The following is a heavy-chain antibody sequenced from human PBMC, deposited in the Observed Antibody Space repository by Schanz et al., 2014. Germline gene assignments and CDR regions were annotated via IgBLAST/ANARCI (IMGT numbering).Heavy chain of an antibody. CDR3: AGTYCSSTSCYTCYYYMDV. D-gene: IGHD2-2*02. J-gene: IGHJ6*03. CDR2: IIPILGIA. Sequence: QVQLVQSGAEVRKPGASVKVSCKASGYTFISYGISWVRQAPGQGLEWLGWIIPILGIANYAQKFQGRVTITADRSTSTAYMELRNLISDDTAVYYCAGTYCSSTSCYTCYYYMDVWGKGTTVTVSS. V-gene: IGHV1-69*10. CDR1: GYTFISYG.